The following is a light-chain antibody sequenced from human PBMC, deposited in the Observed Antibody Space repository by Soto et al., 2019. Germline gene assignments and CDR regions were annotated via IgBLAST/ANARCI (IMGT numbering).Light chain of an antibody. CDR2: DTS. CDR1: QFVSSR. J-gene: IGKJ4*01. CDR3: QQRSNWPPIP. V-gene: IGKV3-11*01. Sequence: EIVVTQSPATLSASPGERVTLSCRASQFVSSRLAWYQQRPGQVPRLLIYDTSNRATGIPARFSGSGSGTDFTLTISSLEPEDFAVYYCQQRSNWPPIPFVGGTKVDIK.